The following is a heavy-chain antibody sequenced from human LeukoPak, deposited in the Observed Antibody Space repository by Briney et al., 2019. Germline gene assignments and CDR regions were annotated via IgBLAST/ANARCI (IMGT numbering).Heavy chain of an antibody. J-gene: IGHJ4*02. Sequence: SETLSLTCTVSGGSISSYYWSWIRQPPGKGLEWIGYIYYSGSTNYNPSLKSRVTISVDTSKNQFSLKLSSVTAADTAVYYCARGPNDDYGDGPFVYWGQGTLVTVSS. CDR1: GGSISSYY. V-gene: IGHV4-59*12. CDR3: ARGPNDDYGDGPFVY. CDR2: IYYSGST. D-gene: IGHD4-17*01.